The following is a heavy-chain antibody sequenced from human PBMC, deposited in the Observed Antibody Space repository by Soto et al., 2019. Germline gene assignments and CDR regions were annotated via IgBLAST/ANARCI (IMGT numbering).Heavy chain of an antibody. D-gene: IGHD6-19*01. J-gene: IGHJ6*02. Sequence: GGSLRLSCAASGFTVSGSAMHWVRQASGKGLEWVGRIRSKANSYATAYAASVKGRFTISRDDSKNTAYLQMNSLKTEDTAVYYCTRQSVEQWLAVLYGMDVWGQGTTVTVSS. CDR2: IRSKANSYAT. CDR3: TRQSVEQWLAVLYGMDV. CDR1: GFTVSGSA. V-gene: IGHV3-73*01.